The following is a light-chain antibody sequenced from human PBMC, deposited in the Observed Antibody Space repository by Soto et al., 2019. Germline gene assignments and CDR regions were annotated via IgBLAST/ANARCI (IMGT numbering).Light chain of an antibody. J-gene: IGKJ5*01. CDR1: QNINTY. CDR2: AAS. CDR3: QQSLRNTDR. Sequence: LPITYSTSSQSTSVVDRVTFICRASQNINTYLNWYHQKPGKAHKLLIFAASNLESGVPSRFSGSGSGTDFTLTISSLQPEDFATYFCQQSLRNTDRFGQGARPEV. V-gene: IGKV1-39*01.